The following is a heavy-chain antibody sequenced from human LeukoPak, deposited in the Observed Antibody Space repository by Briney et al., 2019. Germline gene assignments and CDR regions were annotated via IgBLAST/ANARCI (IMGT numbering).Heavy chain of an antibody. D-gene: IGHD5-18*01. Sequence: GGSLRLSCVASGFSLSSYVMNWVRQAPGTGLEWVSAISGNGGSTCYADSVKGRFTISRDNSKNTLSLQMNSLRAEDTAVYYCAKGIELWLTYFDHWGQGTLVTASS. CDR3: AKGIELWLTYFDH. CDR2: ISGNGGST. J-gene: IGHJ4*02. CDR1: GFSLSSYV. V-gene: IGHV3-23*01.